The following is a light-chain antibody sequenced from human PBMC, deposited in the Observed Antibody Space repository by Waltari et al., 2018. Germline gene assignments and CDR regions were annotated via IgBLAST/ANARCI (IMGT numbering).Light chain of an antibody. CDR3: QQRSN. V-gene: IGKV3-11*01. Sequence: EIVLTQSPATLSLYPGDRATLSCRASQSVSSYLAWYQQQPSQPPRLLIYDACNRATGIPARFSGSGSGTDFTLTISSREPEDFAVYDCQQRSNFGPRTRLEIK. CDR2: DAC. J-gene: IGKJ5*01. CDR1: QSVSSY.